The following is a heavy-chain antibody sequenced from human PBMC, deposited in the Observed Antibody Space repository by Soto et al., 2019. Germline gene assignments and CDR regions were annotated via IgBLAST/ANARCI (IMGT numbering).Heavy chain of an antibody. D-gene: IGHD6-19*01. V-gene: IGHV1-8*01. CDR2: MNPNSGNT. J-gene: IGHJ3*02. Sequence: QVQLVQSGAEVKKPGASVKVSCKASGYTFTSYDINWVRQATGQGLEWMGWMNPNSGNTGYAQKFQGRVTMTRNTSISTADMELSSLRSEDTAVYYCAMRIAVSGRGAFDIWGQGTMVTVSS. CDR3: AMRIAVSGRGAFDI. CDR1: GYTFTSYD.